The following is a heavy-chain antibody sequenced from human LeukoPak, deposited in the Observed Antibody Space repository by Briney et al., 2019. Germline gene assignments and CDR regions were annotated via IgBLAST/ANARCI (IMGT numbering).Heavy chain of an antibody. CDR3: AKVSGGGLYYDGMDV. CDR2: ISGSGGTT. D-gene: IGHD1-14*01. CDR1: GFTFNNYA. Sequence: GGSLRLSCAASGFTFNNYAMNWVRQAPGKGLEWVSVISGSGGTTYYADSMKGRFTISRDSSKNTLYLQMHSLRAEDTAVYHCAKVSGGGLYYDGMDVWGQGTTVTVSS. V-gene: IGHV3-23*01. J-gene: IGHJ6*02.